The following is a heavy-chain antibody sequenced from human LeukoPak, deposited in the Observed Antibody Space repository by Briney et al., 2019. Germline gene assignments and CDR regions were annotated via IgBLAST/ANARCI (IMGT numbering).Heavy chain of an antibody. V-gene: IGHV1-8*01. CDR3: AREISGYPNYKVGWELDRGRYGMDV. CDR1: GYTFTTYD. CDR2: MNPNSGDT. J-gene: IGHJ6*02. Sequence: GASVKVSCKASGYTFTTYDITWVRQATGQGLEWMGWMNPNSGDTAYAQTFQGRAARTRDTSISTAYMELSSLTSEYTALYYCAREISGYPNYKVGWELDRGRYGMDVWGQGTTVTVSS. D-gene: IGHD1-26*01.